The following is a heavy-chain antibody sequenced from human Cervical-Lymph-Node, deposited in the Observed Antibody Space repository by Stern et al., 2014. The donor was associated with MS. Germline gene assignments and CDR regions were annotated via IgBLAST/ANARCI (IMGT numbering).Heavy chain of an antibody. D-gene: IGHD3-9*01. CDR2: IYYGGST. Sequence: QVQLQESGPGLVKPSQTLSLTCTVSGGSISSDDYFWSWIRQPPGMGLEWMGRIYYGGSTYYNPSLKSRLTISVDTSKNQFSLKLRSVTAADTAVYYCARDDEDILSGYDGMDVWGHGTTVTVSS. CDR3: ARDDEDILSGYDGMDV. J-gene: IGHJ6*02. CDR1: GGSISSDDYF. V-gene: IGHV4-30-4*01.